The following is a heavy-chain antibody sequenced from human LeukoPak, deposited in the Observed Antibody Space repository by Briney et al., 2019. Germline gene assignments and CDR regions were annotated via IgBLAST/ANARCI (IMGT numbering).Heavy chain of an antibody. CDR1: GYSISSGYY. J-gene: IGHJ6*03. Sequence: SETLSLTCTVSGYSISSGYYWGWIRQPPGKGLEWIGEINHSGSTNYNPSLKSRVTISVDTSKNQFSLKLSSVTAADTAVYYCARGRRGYYYYYYMDVWGKGTTVTVSS. CDR2: INHSGST. D-gene: IGHD3-10*01. V-gene: IGHV4-38-2*02. CDR3: ARGRRGYYYYYYMDV.